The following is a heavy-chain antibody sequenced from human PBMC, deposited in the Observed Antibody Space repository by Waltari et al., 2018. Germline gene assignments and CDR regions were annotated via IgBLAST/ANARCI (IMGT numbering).Heavy chain of an antibody. CDR1: GFTFGNDW. CDR3: VRDLAGVGGH. J-gene: IGHJ4*02. D-gene: IGHD3-16*01. V-gene: IGHV3-74*01. Sequence: DVQLVESGGGLVQPGGSLRLSFAASGFTFGNDWMHWVRQVPGKGLVWVSRTNEDGRITNYADSVKGRFTISRDNAKNTLYLQMNSLRAEDTAVYYCVRDLAGVGGHWGQGTLVTVSS. CDR2: TNEDGRIT.